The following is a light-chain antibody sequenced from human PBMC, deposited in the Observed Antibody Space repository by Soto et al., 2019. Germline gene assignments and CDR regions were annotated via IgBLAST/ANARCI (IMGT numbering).Light chain of an antibody. CDR3: QQSFRTPFT. V-gene: IGKV1-39*01. CDR2: AAS. Sequence: DIQLTQSPSFLSASVGDRVTITCRASQSISSYLNWYQQKPGKAPKLLVYAASRLQSGVPSRFSGTGSGTDFTLTISSLQPEDFATYYCQQSFRTPFTFGPGNKLDIK. J-gene: IGKJ3*01. CDR1: QSISSY.